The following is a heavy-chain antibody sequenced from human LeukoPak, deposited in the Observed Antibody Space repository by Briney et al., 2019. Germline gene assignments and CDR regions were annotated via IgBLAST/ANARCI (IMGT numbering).Heavy chain of an antibody. CDR3: AKNSVVVAGKAINY. CDR2: ISGSGGST. D-gene: IGHD2-15*01. Sequence: GGSLRLSCAASGFTFSSYAMSWVRQAPGKGLEWVSAISGSGGSTYYADSVKGRFAISRDNSKNTLYLQMNSLRAEDTAVYYCAKNSVVVAGKAINYWGQGTLVTVSS. CDR1: GFTFSSYA. V-gene: IGHV3-23*01. J-gene: IGHJ4*02.